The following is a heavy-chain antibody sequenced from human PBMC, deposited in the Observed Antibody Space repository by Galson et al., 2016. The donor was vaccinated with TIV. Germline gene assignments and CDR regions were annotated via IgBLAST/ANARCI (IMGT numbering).Heavy chain of an antibody. V-gene: IGHV4-38-2*02. Sequence: SETLSLTCTVSGYSISSADYWAWIRQPPERGLEWLGYISHSGSTSYNPSLKTPVSISLDTSTNPFSLNLTSVTAADTAVYFCARQGNDYRGRFDPWGQGMVVTVS. CDR2: ISHSGST. CDR1: GYSISSADY. CDR3: ARQGNDYRGRFDP. D-gene: IGHD4-11*01. J-gene: IGHJ5*02.